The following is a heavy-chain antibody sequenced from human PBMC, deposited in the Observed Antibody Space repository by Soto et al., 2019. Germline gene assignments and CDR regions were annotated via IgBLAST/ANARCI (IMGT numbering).Heavy chain of an antibody. CDR2: IYWDDVK. D-gene: IGHD3-22*01. CDR1: GFSLSTSGVG. J-gene: IGHJ4*02. V-gene: IGHV2-5*02. CDR3: ANTPDYYDGSGYWYFDY. Sequence: QITLKESGPTLVKPTQTLTLTCTFSGFSLSTSGVGVGWIRQPPGKALEWLALIYWDDVKRYSPSLKSRLTITKDTSKNQVVLTMTKVDPVDTATYYCANTPDYYDGSGYWYFDYWGQGTLVTVSS.